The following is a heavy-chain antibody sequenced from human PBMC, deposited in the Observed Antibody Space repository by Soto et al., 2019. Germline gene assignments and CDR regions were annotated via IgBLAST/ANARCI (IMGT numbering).Heavy chain of an antibody. V-gene: IGHV4-59*01. Sequence: SETLSLTCSVSGSTISSFYWAWIRQPPGKGLEWIGSIYYRGNTNYNPSLKSRVIISVDSSKRQVSLRLSSVTAADTAFYFCTRVGGYYGDYPNFDYWGRGALVAVSS. CDR2: IYYRGNT. CDR1: GSTISSFY. J-gene: IGHJ4*02. CDR3: TRVGGYYGDYPNFDY. D-gene: IGHD4-17*01.